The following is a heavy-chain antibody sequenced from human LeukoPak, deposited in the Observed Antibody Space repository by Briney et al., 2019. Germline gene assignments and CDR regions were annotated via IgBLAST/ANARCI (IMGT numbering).Heavy chain of an antibody. CDR2: ISYDGSNK. Sequence: GRSLRLSCAASGFTFSSYGMHWVRQAPGKGLEWVAVISYDGSNKYYADSVKGRFTISRDNSKNTLYLQMNSLRAEDTAVYYCAKDGTRQWLVAGNWFNPWGQGTLVTVSS. J-gene: IGHJ5*02. V-gene: IGHV3-30*18. CDR3: AKDGTRQWLVAGNWFNP. D-gene: IGHD6-19*01. CDR1: GFTFSSYG.